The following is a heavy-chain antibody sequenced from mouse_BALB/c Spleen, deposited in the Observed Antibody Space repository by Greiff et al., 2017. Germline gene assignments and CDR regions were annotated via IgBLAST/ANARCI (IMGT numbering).Heavy chain of an antibody. V-gene: IGHV5-17*02. J-gene: IGHJ1*01. Sequence: EVMLVESGGGLVQPGGSRKLSCAASGFTFSSFGMHWVRQAPEKGLEWVAYISSGSSTIYYADTVKGRFTISRDNPKNTLFLQMTSLRSEDTAMYYCARQYGNPYWYFDVWGAGTTVTVSS. CDR2: ISSGSSTI. CDR3: ARQYGNPYWYFDV. CDR1: GFTFSSFG. D-gene: IGHD2-10*02.